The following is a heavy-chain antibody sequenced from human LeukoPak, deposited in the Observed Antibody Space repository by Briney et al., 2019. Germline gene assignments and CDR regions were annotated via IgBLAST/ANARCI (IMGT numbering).Heavy chain of an antibody. D-gene: IGHD3-16*01. CDR2: IYPGDSDT. CDR1: GYSFTTYW. CDR3: ARQRAYSEADAFDI. V-gene: IGHV5-51*01. J-gene: IGHJ3*02. Sequence: GESLKISCKGSGYSFTTYWIGWVRQMPGKGLEWMGSIYPGDSDTRYSPSFQGQVTISADKSISTAYLQWSSLKASDTAMHYCARQRAYSEADAFDIWGQGTMITVSS.